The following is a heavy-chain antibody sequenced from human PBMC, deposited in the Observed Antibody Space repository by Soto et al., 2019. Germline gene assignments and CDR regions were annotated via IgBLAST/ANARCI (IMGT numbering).Heavy chain of an antibody. CDR1: GFTFSSYG. Sequence: GGSLRLSCAASGFTFSSYGMHWVRQAPGKGLEWVAVISYDGSNKYYADSVKGRFTISRDNSKNTLYLQMNSLRAEDTAVYYCAKVDNWNDANAFDIWGQGTMVTV. V-gene: IGHV3-30*18. CDR3: AKVDNWNDANAFDI. J-gene: IGHJ3*02. CDR2: ISYDGSNK. D-gene: IGHD1-1*01.